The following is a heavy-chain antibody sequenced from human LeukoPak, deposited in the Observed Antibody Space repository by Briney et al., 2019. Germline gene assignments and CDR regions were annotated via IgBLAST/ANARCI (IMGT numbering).Heavy chain of an antibody. CDR1: GFAVSSNY. J-gene: IGHJ4*02. Sequence: GGSLRLSCAASGFAVSSNYMSWIRQAPGKGLEWVSVIYSGGSTYYADSVKGRFTISRDNSKNTLYLQMNSLRAEDTAVYYCARDVGSGYYLPYYFDYWGQGTLVTVSS. V-gene: IGHV3-53*01. CDR2: IYSGGST. CDR3: ARDVGSGYYLPYYFDY. D-gene: IGHD3-22*01.